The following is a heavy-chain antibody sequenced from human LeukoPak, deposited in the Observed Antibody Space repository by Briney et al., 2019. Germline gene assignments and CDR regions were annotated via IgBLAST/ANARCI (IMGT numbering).Heavy chain of an antibody. CDR1: GFTFSSYA. D-gene: IGHD6-6*01. CDR2: ISGSGGST. Sequence: GGSLRLSCAASGFTFSSYAMSWVRQAPGKGLEWVSAISGSGGSTYYADSVKGRFTISRDNSKNTLYLRMNSLRAEDTAVYYCAKRPYSSSSPFDYWGQGTLVTVSS. J-gene: IGHJ4*02. CDR3: AKRPYSSSSPFDY. V-gene: IGHV3-23*01.